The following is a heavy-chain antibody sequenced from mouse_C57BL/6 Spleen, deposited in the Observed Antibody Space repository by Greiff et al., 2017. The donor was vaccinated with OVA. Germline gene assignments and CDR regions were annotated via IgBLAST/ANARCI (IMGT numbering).Heavy chain of an antibody. CDR1: GYTFTDYE. J-gene: IGHJ3*01. Sequence: QVQLQQSGAELVRPGASVTLSCKASGYTFTDYEMHWVKQTPVHGLEWIGAIDPETGGTAYNQKFKGKAILTADKSSSTAYMELRSLTSEDSAVYYCTRTTTVVEGTWFAYWGQGTLVTVSA. D-gene: IGHD1-1*01. V-gene: IGHV1-15*01. CDR3: TRTTTVVEGTWFAY. CDR2: IDPETGGT.